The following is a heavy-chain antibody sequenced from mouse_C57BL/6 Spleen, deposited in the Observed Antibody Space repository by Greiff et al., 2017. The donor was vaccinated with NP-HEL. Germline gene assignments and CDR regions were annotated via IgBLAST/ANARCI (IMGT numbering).Heavy chain of an antibody. Sequence: EVQGVESGPGLAKPSQTLSLTCSVTGYSITSDYWNWIRKFPGNKLEYMGYISYSGSTYYNPSLKSRISITRDTSKNQYYLQLNSVTTEDTATYYCARYSSGSSHYYYAMDYWGQGTSVTVSS. CDR2: ISYSGST. CDR1: GYSITSDY. CDR3: ARYSSGSSHYYYAMDY. J-gene: IGHJ4*01. V-gene: IGHV3-8*01. D-gene: IGHD1-1*01.